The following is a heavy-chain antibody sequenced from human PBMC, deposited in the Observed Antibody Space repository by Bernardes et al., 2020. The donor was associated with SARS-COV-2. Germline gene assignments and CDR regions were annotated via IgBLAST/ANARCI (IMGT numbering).Heavy chain of an antibody. D-gene: IGHD6-13*01. CDR1: GFTFSSYA. CDR2: ISGSGGRT. Sequence: SLRLSCAASGFTFSSYAMSWVRQAPGKGLEWVSTISGSGGRTYHADSVKGRFTITRDNTKNTLYLQMNSLSAEDTAVYYCAKEGGGSQQLVYFDYWGQGTLVTVSS. J-gene: IGHJ4*02. V-gene: IGHV3-23*01. CDR3: AKEGGGSQQLVYFDY.